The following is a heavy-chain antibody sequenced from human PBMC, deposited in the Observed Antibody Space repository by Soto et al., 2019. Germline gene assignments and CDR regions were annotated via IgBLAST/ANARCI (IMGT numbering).Heavy chain of an antibody. D-gene: IGHD4-17*01. Sequence: SETLSLTCAVSSGSISSSNWWSWVRQPPGKGLEWIGEIYHSGSTNYNPSLKSRVTISVDKSKNQFSLKLSSVTAADTAVYYCARGTYGDYENLNWFDPWGQGTLVTVSS. CDR3: ARGTYGDYENLNWFDP. J-gene: IGHJ5*02. CDR2: IYHSGST. V-gene: IGHV4-4*02. CDR1: SGSISSSNW.